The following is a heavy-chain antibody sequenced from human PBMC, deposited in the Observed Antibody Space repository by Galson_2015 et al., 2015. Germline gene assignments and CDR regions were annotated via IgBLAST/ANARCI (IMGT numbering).Heavy chain of an antibody. D-gene: IGHD3-10*01. CDR2: IGTAGDT. CDR3: ARANYGSGRPSNWYFDL. CDR1: GFTFSFYD. V-gene: IGHV3-13*01. J-gene: IGHJ2*01. Sequence: SLRLSCAAPGFTFSFYDMHWVRQVTGKGLEWVSAIGTAGDTYYAGSVKGRFTISRENAKNSLYLQMNSLRAGDTAVYYCARANYGSGRPSNWYFDLWGRGTLVTVSP.